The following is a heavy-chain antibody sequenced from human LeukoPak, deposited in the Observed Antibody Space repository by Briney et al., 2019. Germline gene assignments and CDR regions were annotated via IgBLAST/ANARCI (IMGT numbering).Heavy chain of an antibody. D-gene: IGHD6-13*01. V-gene: IGHV3-74*01. J-gene: IGHJ4*02. CDR1: GFTFSNYW. Sequence: PGGSLRLSCAASGFTFSNYWMHWVRQAPGKGPVWVSRIKSDGSSTRFADSVQGRFTLSRDNGKNTVYLQMNSLRAEDTAVYYCARGGDTSNWYPGYFDYWGQGALVTVSS. CDR3: ARGGDTSNWYPGYFDY. CDR2: IKSDGSST.